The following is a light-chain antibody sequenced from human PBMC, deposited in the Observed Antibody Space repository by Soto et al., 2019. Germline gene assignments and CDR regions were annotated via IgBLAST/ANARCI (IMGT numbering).Light chain of an antibody. CDR2: DVT. Sequence: QSALTQPRSVSGSPGQSVTISCTGTSSDVGGYNYASWYQQHPGKAPKFMIYDVTKRPSGVPDRFSGSKSGNTASLTISGLQAEDEADYYCCSYAGNYTGVFGTGTKVTVL. CDR3: CSYAGNYTGV. V-gene: IGLV2-11*01. J-gene: IGLJ1*01. CDR1: SSDVGGYNY.